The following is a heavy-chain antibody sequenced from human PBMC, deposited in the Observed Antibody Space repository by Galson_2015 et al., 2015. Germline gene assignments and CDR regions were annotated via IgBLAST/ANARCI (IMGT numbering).Heavy chain of an antibody. CDR3: VKDGGAYDTSGYPPYY. CDR2: ISSDVSNK. J-gene: IGHJ4*02. D-gene: IGHD3-22*01. Sequence: SLRLSCEASGFTFSCYGMHWVRQAPGKGLEWVAVISSDVSNKYYADSVKGRFTISRDNCKYTLYLQMSSLRAEDTAVYYCVKDGGAYDTSGYPPYYWGQGTLVTVSS. CDR1: GFTFSCYG. V-gene: IGHV3-30*18.